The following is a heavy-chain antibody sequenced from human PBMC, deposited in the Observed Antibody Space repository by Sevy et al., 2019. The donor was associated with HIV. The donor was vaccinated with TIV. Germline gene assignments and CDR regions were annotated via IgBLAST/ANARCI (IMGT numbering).Heavy chain of an antibody. Sequence: SETLSLTCTVSGGXVSSGSYYWSWIRQPPGKGLEWIGYIYYSGSTNYNPSLKSRVTISVDTSKNQFSLKLSSVTAADTAAYYCARHTTVTTFSYEYWGQGTLVTVSS. CDR2: IYYSGST. V-gene: IGHV4-61*01. CDR3: ARHTTVTTFSYEY. D-gene: IGHD4-17*01. J-gene: IGHJ4*02. CDR1: GGXVSSGSYY.